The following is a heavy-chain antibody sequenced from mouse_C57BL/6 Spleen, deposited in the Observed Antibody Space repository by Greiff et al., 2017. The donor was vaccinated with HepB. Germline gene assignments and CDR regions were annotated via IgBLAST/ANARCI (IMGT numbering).Heavy chain of an antibody. CDR2: ISDGGSYT. V-gene: IGHV5-4*03. D-gene: IGHD2-4*01. J-gene: IGHJ4*01. CDR3: ARVYYDYGNYYAMDY. Sequence: EVKLMESGGGLVKPGGSLKLSCAASGFTFSSYAMSWVRQTPEKRLEWVATISDGGSYTYYPDNVKGRFTISRDNAKNNLYLQMSNLKSEDTAMYYCARVYYDYGNYYAMDYWGQGTSVTVSS. CDR1: GFTFSSYA.